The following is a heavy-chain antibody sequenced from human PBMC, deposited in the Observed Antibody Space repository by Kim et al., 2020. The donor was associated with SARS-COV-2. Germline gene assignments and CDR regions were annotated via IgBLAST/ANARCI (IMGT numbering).Heavy chain of an antibody. CDR3: ARLADYYGSGTPDY. V-gene: IGHV1-8*01. Sequence: AQKFQGRVTMTRNTSISTAYMELSSLRSEDTAVYYCARLADYYGSGTPDYWGQGTLVTVSS. J-gene: IGHJ4*02. D-gene: IGHD3-10*01.